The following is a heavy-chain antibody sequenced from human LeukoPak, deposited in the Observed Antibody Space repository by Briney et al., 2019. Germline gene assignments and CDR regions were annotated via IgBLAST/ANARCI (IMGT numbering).Heavy chain of an antibody. V-gene: IGHV1-2*02. CDR3: ARSRGVVLRFLEWLPSSNGMDV. D-gene: IGHD3-3*01. J-gene: IGHJ6*02. Sequence: ASVKVSCKASGYTFTGYYMHWVRQAPGQGLEWMGWINPNSGGTNYAQKFQGRVTMTRDTSISTAYMGLSRLRSDDTAVYYCARSRGVVLRFLEWLPSSNGMDVWGQGTTVTVSS. CDR1: GYTFTGYY. CDR2: INPNSGGT.